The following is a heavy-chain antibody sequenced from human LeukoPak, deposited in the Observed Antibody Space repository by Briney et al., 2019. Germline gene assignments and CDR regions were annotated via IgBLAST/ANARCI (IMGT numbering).Heavy chain of an antibody. J-gene: IGHJ3*02. D-gene: IGHD7-27*01. CDR1: GFTFSSYW. Sequence: SGGSLRLSCAASGFTFSSYWMSWVRQAPGKGLEWVANIKQDGSEKYYVDSVKGRFTISRDNAKNSLYLQMNSLRAEDTAVYYCARAPRQILTGDAFDIWGQGTVVTVSS. V-gene: IGHV3-7*01. CDR3: ARAPRQILTGDAFDI. CDR2: IKQDGSEK.